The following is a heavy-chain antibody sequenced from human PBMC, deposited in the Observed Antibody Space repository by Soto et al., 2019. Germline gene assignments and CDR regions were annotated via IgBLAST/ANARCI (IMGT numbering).Heavy chain of an antibody. CDR1: GYTFTSYG. CDR2: ISAYNGNT. J-gene: IGHJ6*03. CDR3: ARRNYYYYMDV. V-gene: IGHV1-18*01. Sequence: ASVKVSCKASGYTFTSYGISWVRQAPGQGLEWMGWISAYNGNTNYAQKLQGRVTISVDTSKNQFSLKLSSVTAADTAVYYCARRNYYYYMDVWGKGTTVTVSS.